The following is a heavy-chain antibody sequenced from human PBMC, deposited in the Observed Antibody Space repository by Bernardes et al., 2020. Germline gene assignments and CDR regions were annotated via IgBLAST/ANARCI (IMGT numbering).Heavy chain of an antibody. Sequence: GGSLRLSRAASGFTFSSYEMNWVRLAPGKGLEWVSYITSSGTTIHYADSVEGRFTVSRDNAKNSLYLQMNSLRAEDTAIYYCARPLYSTSYYGNRQFFQHWGQGTLVTVSS. J-gene: IGHJ1*01. D-gene: IGHD6-13*01. V-gene: IGHV3-48*03. CDR2: ITSSGTTI. CDR1: GFTFSSYE. CDR3: ARPLYSTSYYGNRQFFQH.